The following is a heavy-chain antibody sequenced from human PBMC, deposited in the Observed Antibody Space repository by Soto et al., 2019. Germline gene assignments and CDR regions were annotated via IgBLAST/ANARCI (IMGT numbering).Heavy chain of an antibody. V-gene: IGHV3-43*01. D-gene: IGHD6-13*01. CDR1: GFTFDDYT. CDR2: ISWDGGST. CDR3: ARDSSSWYLDY. Sequence: GGSLRLSCAASGFTFDDYTMHWVRQAPGKGLEWVSLISWDGGSTYYADSVKGRFTISRDNSKNSLYLQMNSLRTEDTALYYCARDSSSWYLDYWGQGTLVTVSS. J-gene: IGHJ4*02.